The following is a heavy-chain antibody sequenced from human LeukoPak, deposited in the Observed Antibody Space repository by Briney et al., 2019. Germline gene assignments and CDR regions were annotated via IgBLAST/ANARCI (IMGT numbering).Heavy chain of an antibody. CDR2: IYYSGTT. CDR1: GVSISSHY. J-gene: IGHJ4*02. V-gene: IGHV4-59*11. CDR3: ARGVYIAAAQYGY. Sequence: SETLSLTCTVSGVSISSHYWSWVRQPPGKGLEWIGYIYYSGTTNYNPSLKSRVTISVDTSKNQFSLKLSSVTAADTAVYYCARGVYIAAAQYGYWGQGTLVTVSS. D-gene: IGHD6-13*01.